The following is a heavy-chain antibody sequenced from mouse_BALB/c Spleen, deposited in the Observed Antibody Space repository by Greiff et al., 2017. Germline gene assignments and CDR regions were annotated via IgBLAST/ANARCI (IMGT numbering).Heavy chain of an antibody. CDR2: IYPGDGDT. D-gene: IGHD3-3*01. CDR3: ARKSYGPYYAMDY. Sequence: VQLQQSGAELVRPGSSVKISCKASGYAFSSYWMNWVKQRLGQGLEWIGQIYPGDGDTNYNGKFKGKATLTADKSSSTAYMQLSSLTSEDSAVYFCARKSYGPYYAMDYWGQGTSVTVSS. CDR1: GYAFSSYW. J-gene: IGHJ4*01. V-gene: IGHV1-80*01.